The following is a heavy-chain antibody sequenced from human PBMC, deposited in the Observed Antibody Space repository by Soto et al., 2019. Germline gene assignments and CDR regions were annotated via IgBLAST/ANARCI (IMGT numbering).Heavy chain of an antibody. V-gene: IGHV1-69*13. Sequence: SVKVSCKASGGTFSSYAISWVRQAPGQGLEWMGGIIPIFGTANYAQKFQGRVTITADESTSTAYMELSSLRSEDTAVYYCARVTSPRRYSSSWYEVDDYWGQGTLVTSPQ. CDR2: IIPIFGTA. D-gene: IGHD6-13*01. CDR1: GGTFSSYA. CDR3: ARVTSPRRYSSSWYEVDDY. J-gene: IGHJ4*02.